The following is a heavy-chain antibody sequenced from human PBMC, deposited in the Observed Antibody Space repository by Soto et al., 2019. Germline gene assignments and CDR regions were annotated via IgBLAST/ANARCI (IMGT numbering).Heavy chain of an antibody. CDR2: ISYDGSNK. CDR3: ARDYGGYYDSSGYNNPNAFDI. CDR1: GFTFSSYA. Sequence: HPGGSLRLSCAASGFTFSSYAMHWVRQAPGKGLEWVAVISYDGSNKYYADSVKGRFTISRDNSKNTLYLQMNSLRAEDTAVYYCARDYGGYYDSSGYNNPNAFDIWGQGTMVTVSS. V-gene: IGHV3-30-3*01. D-gene: IGHD3-22*01. J-gene: IGHJ3*02.